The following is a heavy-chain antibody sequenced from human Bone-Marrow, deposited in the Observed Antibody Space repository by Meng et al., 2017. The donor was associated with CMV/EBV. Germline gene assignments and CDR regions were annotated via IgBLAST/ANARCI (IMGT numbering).Heavy chain of an antibody. Sequence: ASVKVSCKASGYTFTGYYMHWVRQAPGQGLEWMGWMNPNSGNTGYAQKFQGRVTMTRNTSISTAYMELSSLRSEDTAVYYCARVGYYYYGMDVWGQGTTVTVSS. CDR3: ARVGYYYYGMDV. V-gene: IGHV1-8*02. CDR2: MNPNSGNT. J-gene: IGHJ6*02. CDR1: GYTFTGYY.